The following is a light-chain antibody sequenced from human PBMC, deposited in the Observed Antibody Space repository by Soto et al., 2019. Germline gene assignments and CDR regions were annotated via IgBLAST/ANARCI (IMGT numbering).Light chain of an antibody. CDR1: QDISDN. J-gene: IGKJ5*01. Sequence: VLTQAAGTLYVSPGERATLSCRASQDISDNLAWYQHKPGQPPRLLIYDASTRATGIPARFSGSGSGTEFTLTISSLKSEDYAVYYCQQYKSWPPITFGQGTRLEIK. CDR3: QQYKSWPPIT. CDR2: DAS. V-gene: IGKV3-15*01.